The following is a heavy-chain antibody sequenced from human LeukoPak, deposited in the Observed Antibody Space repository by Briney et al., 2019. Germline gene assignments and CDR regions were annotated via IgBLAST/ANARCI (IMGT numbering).Heavy chain of an antibody. D-gene: IGHD3-10*01. CDR1: GFTFSDAW. CDR2: IKSKTDGGTT. J-gene: IGHJ4*02. CDR3: ATGWGGFDY. V-gene: IGHV3-15*01. Sequence: GGSLRLSCAASGFTFSDAWMSWVRQAPGKGLEWVGLIKSKTDGGTTDYAAPVKGRFTISRDNSKNMLYLQMNSLKTEDTAVYFCATGWGGFDYWGQGTLVTVSS.